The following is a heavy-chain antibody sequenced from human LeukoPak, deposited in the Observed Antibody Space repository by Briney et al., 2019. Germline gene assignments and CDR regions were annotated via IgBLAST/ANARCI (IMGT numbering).Heavy chain of an antibody. J-gene: IGHJ4*02. Sequence: GASVKVSCKTSGYSFTSQDMHWVRQAPGQGLEWMGWINPNSGGTNYAQKFQGRVTMTRDTSISTAYMELSRLRSDDTAVYYCARSSPLGYCTNGVCAQDYWGQGTLVTVSS. D-gene: IGHD2-8*01. CDR2: INPNSGGT. V-gene: IGHV1-2*02. CDR1: GYSFTSQD. CDR3: ARSSPLGYCTNGVCAQDY.